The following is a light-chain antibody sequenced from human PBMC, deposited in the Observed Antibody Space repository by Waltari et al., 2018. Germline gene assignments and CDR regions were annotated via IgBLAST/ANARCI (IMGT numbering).Light chain of an antibody. CDR3: SSYTASRTYV. Sequence: QSALTQPASVSGSPGQSITISCTGTNMDVGSNNFVSWYQQHPGEAPQLMIFEVTKRPSGVSNRFSGSKSGNTASLIISGLQGEDEADYYCSSYTASRTYVFGTGTKVTVL. J-gene: IGLJ1*01. CDR2: EVT. CDR1: NMDVGSNNF. V-gene: IGLV2-14*01.